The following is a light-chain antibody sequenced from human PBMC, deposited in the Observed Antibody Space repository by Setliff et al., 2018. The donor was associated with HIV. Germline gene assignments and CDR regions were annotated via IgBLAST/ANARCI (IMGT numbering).Light chain of an antibody. J-gene: IGLJ1*01. CDR1: SSDVGGYNY. Sequence: QSVLTQPASVSGSPGQSITISCTGISSDVGGYNYVSWYQQHPGKAPKLMIYEVSNRPSGDSNRFSGSKSGNTASLTISGLQAEDEADYYCNSYTSSSTYVFGTGTKVTVL. CDR2: EVS. V-gene: IGLV2-14*01. CDR3: NSYTSSSTYV.